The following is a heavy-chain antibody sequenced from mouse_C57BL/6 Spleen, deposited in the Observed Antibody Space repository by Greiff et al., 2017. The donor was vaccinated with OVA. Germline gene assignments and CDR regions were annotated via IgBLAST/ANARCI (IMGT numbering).Heavy chain of an antibody. V-gene: IGHV1-52*01. D-gene: IGHD1-1*01. Sequence: QVQLQQPGAELVRPGSSVKLSCKASGYTFTSYWMHWVKQRPIQGLEWIGNIDPSDSETHYNQKFKDKATLTVDKSSSTAYMQLSSLTSEDSAVYDCARSPYYYGSSFTAMDYWGQGTSVTVSS. CDR2: IDPSDSET. CDR1: GYTFTSYW. CDR3: ARSPYYYGSSFTAMDY. J-gene: IGHJ4*01.